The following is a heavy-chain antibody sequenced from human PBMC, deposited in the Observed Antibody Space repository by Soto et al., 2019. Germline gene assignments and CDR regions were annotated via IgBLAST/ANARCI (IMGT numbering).Heavy chain of an antibody. CDR2: LSSYNGDT. CDR3: ARERVDPYLNYGMDI. D-gene: IGHD1-26*01. J-gene: IGHJ6*02. CDR1: GYTFTRSG. V-gene: IGHV1-18*01. Sequence: QVQLVQSGAEVKKPGASVKVSCKASGYTFTRSGISWARQAPGQGPEWMGWLSSYNGDTNYAQTFQGRVTMTTDTSTSTVALELMSRTSEDTPVYYCARERVDPYLNYGMDIWGQGTPVTVAS.